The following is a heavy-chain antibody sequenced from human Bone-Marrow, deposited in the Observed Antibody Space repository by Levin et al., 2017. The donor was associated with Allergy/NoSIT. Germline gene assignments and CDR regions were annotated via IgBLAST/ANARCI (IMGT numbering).Heavy chain of an antibody. J-gene: IGHJ4*02. CDR3: AKEGYVWGSYRYPSKNIDY. D-gene: IGHD3-16*02. CDR1: GFTFSSYG. V-gene: IGHV3-30*18. Sequence: PGGSLRLSCAASGFTFSSYGMHWVRQAPGKGLEWVAVISYDGSNKYYADSVKGRFTISRDNSKNTLYLQMNSLRAEDTAVYYCAKEGYVWGSYRYPSKNIDYWGQGTLVTVSS. CDR2: ISYDGSNK.